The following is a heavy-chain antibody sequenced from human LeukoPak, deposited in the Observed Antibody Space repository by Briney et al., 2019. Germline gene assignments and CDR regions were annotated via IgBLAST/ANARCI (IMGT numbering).Heavy chain of an antibody. CDR1: GFNFSNYA. CDR3: ARDRSSSTSCSNY. D-gene: IGHD2-2*01. V-gene: IGHV3-23*01. CDR2: VTGSSSNT. Sequence: GGSLRLSCAASGFNFSNYAMTWVRQAPGKGLEWVSGVTGSSSNTYYADSVKGRFTISRDNSKNMLYLEMNSLRVEDTAIYYCARDRSSSTSCSNYWGRGTLVTVSS. J-gene: IGHJ4*02.